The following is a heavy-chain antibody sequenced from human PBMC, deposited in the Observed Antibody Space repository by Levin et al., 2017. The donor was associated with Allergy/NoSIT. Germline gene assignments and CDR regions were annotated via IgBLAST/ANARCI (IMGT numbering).Heavy chain of an antibody. CDR1: GFSLSTVGVG. CDR2: IYWDGIK. Sequence: SGPTLVKPTQTLTLTCNFSGFSLSTVGVGVGWIRQPPGKALDWLAIIYWDGIKYYSPSLESRIAITKETSKNQVILTMTNVDPVDTATYYCVHRRLGTTWNYAAFDMWGQGTMVTVSS. D-gene: IGHD1-7*01. J-gene: IGHJ3*02. CDR3: VHRRLGTTWNYAAFDM. V-gene: IGHV2-5*02.